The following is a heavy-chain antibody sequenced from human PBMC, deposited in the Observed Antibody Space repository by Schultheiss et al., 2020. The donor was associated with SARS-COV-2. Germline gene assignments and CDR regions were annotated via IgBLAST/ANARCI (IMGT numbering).Heavy chain of an antibody. CDR1: GFTFSNAW. D-gene: IGHD3-3*01. Sequence: GGSLRLSCAASGFTFSNAWMNWVRQAPGKGLEWVGRIKSKTDGGTTDYAAPVKGRFTISRDDSKNTLYLQMNSLKTEDTAVYFCAKGGRNYDFWSAFYYFDYWGQGTLVTVSS. V-gene: IGHV3-15*07. CDR2: IKSKTDGGTT. J-gene: IGHJ4*02. CDR3: AKGGRNYDFWSAFYYFDY.